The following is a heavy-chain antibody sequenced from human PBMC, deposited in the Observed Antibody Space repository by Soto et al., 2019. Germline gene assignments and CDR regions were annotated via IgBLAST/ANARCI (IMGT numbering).Heavy chain of an antibody. CDR1: GFTFSSYS. V-gene: IGHV3-48*02. CDR2: ISSSSSTI. D-gene: IGHD3-10*01. CDR3: AREGVYYGSGTSYGMDV. Sequence: GGSLSLSCAASGFTFSSYSMNWVRQAPGKGLEWVSYISSSSSTIYYADSVKGRFTISRDNAKNSLYLQMNSLRDEDTAVYYCAREGVYYGSGTSYGMDVWGQGTTVTVSS. J-gene: IGHJ6*02.